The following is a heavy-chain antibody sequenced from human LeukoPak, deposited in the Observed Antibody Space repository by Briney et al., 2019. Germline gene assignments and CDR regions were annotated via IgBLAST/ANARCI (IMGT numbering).Heavy chain of an antibody. J-gene: IGHJ6*03. Sequence: GGSLRLSCAASGFTFSSYGMHWVRQAPGKGLEWVAVISYDGSNKYYADSVKGRFTISRDNSKNTLYLQMNSLRVEDTAIYYCAKGYQPPYYHYMDVWGKGTTVTISS. V-gene: IGHV3-30*18. CDR1: GFTFSSYG. CDR3: AKGYQPPYYHYMDV. CDR2: ISYDGSNK. D-gene: IGHD2-2*01.